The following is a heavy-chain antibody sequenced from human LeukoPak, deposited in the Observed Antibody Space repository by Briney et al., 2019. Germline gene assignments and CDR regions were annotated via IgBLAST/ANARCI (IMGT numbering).Heavy chain of an antibody. V-gene: IGHV3-53*01. J-gene: IGHJ4*02. CDR3: ARDQFAFGLFDC. D-gene: IGHD3/OR15-3a*01. CDR2: IYSGGST. Sequence: GGSLRLSCAASGFTVSSNYMSWVRQAPGKGLEWVSVIYSGGSTYYADSVKGGFTISRDSSKNTLYLQMNSLRAEDTAVYYCARDQFAFGLFDCWGQGTLVTVSS. CDR1: GFTVSSNY.